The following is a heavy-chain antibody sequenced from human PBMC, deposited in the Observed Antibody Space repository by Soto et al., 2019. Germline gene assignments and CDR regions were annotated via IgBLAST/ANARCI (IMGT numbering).Heavy chain of an antibody. J-gene: IGHJ4*02. CDR2: ISYDGSNK. Sequence: GGSLRLSCAASGFTFSSYAMHWVRQAPGKGLEWVAVISYDGSNKYYADSVKGRFTISRDNSKNTLYLQMNSLRAEDTAVYYCARTQPPRMVRGVMINWGQGTLVTVSS. D-gene: IGHD3-10*01. V-gene: IGHV3-30-3*01. CDR1: GFTFSSYA. CDR3: ARTQPPRMVRGVMIN.